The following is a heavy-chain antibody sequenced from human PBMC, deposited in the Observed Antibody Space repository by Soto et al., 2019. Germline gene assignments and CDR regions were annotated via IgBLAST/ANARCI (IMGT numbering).Heavy chain of an antibody. Sequence: PSETLSLTCTVSGGSISSGDYYWSWIRQPPGKGLEWIAYIHHTGSPYYNLSLKSRLTISIDTSKNQFSLRLSSVTAADTAVYYCARSRHSGSYFFDYWVQVILVTVSS. D-gene: IGHD1-26*01. J-gene: IGHJ4*02. CDR2: IHHTGSP. CDR3: ARSRHSGSYFFDY. CDR1: GGSISSGDYY. V-gene: IGHV4-30-4*01.